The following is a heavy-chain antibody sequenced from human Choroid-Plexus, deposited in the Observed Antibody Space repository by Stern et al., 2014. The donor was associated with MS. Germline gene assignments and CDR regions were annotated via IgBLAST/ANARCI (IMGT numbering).Heavy chain of an antibody. Sequence: QVQLQESGPGLVKPSQTLSLTCTVSGGSLTSGTYYWTWIRQPAGKGLEWIGHMYTSGSTRYNPSLESRVTISMETSKKQVSLTLTSVTAADTAVYYCARDTWTGTTPRGFDYWGQGTLVTVSS. D-gene: IGHD1-1*01. CDR1: GGSLTSGTYY. V-gene: IGHV4-61*02. CDR3: ARDTWTGTTPRGFDY. J-gene: IGHJ4*02. CDR2: MYTSGST.